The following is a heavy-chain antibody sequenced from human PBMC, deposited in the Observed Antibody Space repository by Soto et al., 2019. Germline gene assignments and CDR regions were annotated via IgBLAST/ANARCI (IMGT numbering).Heavy chain of an antibody. CDR3: GKDGDPNHHYYYMDV. Sequence: EVQLVESGGGLVQPGRSLRLSCAASGFTFDDYAMHWVRQAPGKGLEWVSGISWNSGSIGYADSVKGRFTISRDNAKNYLYQQMNNLRADDTAVYYCGKDGDPNHHYYYMDVWGKGTTVTVSS. V-gene: IGHV3-9*01. D-gene: IGHD2-21*01. CDR2: ISWNSGSI. J-gene: IGHJ6*03. CDR1: GFTFDDYA.